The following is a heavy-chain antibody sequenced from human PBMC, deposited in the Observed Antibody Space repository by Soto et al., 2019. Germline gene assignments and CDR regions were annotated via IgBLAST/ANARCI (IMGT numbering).Heavy chain of an antibody. CDR3: GLEPTGTAGFDY. V-gene: IGHV1-2*02. D-gene: IGHD2-21*02. CDR1: GYTFTGHY. J-gene: IGHJ4*02. CDR2: IGPESGAT. Sequence: EASVKVSCKTSGYTFTGHYIHWVRQAPQQGPEWMGEIGPESGATRYAQKFRGRVTMTMDTSITTVYMELRGLRSDDTAVYYCGLEPTGTAGFDYWGQGTLVTVSS.